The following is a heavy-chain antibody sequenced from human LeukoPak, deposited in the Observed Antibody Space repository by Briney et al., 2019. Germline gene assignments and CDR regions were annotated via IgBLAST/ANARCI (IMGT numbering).Heavy chain of an antibody. V-gene: IGHV4-59*01. D-gene: IGHD4-17*01. J-gene: IGHJ4*02. CDR3: ARDRDYGDDSAFDY. CDR1: GGSISSYY. Sequence: SETLSLTCTVSGGSISSYYWSWIRQPPGKGLEWIGYIYYSGSNNYNPSLKSRVTISVDTSKNQFSLKLSSVTAADTAVYYCARDRDYGDDSAFDYWGQGTLVTVSS. CDR2: IYYSGSN.